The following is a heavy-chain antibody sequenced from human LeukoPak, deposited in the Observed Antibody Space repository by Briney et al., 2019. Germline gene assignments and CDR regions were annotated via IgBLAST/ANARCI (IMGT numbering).Heavy chain of an antibody. CDR3: ARDKGYCTRGNCYSYFGY. J-gene: IGHJ4*02. Sequence: PGGSLRLSCAASGFTFSSYAMSWVRQAPGKGLEWVSAISGSGGSTYYADSVKGRFTISGDNSKNTLYLQMDSLTAEDTAVYYCARDKGYCTRGNCYSYFGYWGQGTLVSVSS. V-gene: IGHV3-23*01. D-gene: IGHD2-15*01. CDR1: GFTFSSYA. CDR2: ISGSGGST.